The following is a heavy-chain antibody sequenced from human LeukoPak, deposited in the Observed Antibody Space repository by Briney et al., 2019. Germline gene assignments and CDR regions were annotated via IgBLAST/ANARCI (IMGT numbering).Heavy chain of an antibody. CDR1: GFTFSGFW. V-gene: IGHV3-7*03. Sequence: PGGSLRLSCAVSGFTFSGFWMSWSRQAPGKGLEWVASINSDGREGYYADVVKCRFTISRDNAKNSLYLQINTLRAEDTAVYYCARSSYSSSSSVWGQGTMVTVSS. J-gene: IGHJ3*01. CDR2: INSDGREG. D-gene: IGHD6-6*01. CDR3: ARSSYSSSSSV.